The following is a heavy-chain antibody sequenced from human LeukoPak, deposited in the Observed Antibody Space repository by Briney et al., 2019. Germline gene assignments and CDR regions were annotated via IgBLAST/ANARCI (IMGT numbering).Heavy chain of an antibody. CDR3: ARGFATYYYDSSGYYAFDI. D-gene: IGHD3-22*01. CDR1: GYTFTSYD. V-gene: IGHV1-8*03. Sequence: ASVKVSCKASGYTFTSYDINWVRQATGQGLEWMGWMNPNSGNTGYAQKFQGGVTITRNTSISTAYMELSSLRSEYTAVYYCARGFATYYYDSSGYYAFDIWGQGTMVTVSS. CDR2: MNPNSGNT. J-gene: IGHJ3*02.